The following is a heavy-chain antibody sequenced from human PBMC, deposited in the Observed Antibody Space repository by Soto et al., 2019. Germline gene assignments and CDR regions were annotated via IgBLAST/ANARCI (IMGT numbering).Heavy chain of an antibody. Sequence: QVQLQESGPGLVKPSQTLSLTCTVSGGSISSGGYYWSWIRQHPGKGLECIGSIYYSESTYYNPSLKSLLTISLDTSKNQFSLKLSSVTAADTAVYYCARANGGYGLDVWGQGTTVTVSS. CDR1: GGSISSGGYY. V-gene: IGHV4-31*01. J-gene: IGHJ6*02. D-gene: IGHD7-27*01. CDR3: ARANGGYGLDV. CDR2: IYYSEST.